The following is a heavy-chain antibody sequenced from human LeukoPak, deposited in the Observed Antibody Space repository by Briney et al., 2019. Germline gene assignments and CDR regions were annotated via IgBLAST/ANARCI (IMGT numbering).Heavy chain of an antibody. Sequence: ASVKVSCKASGYTFTSYGISWVRQAPGQGLEWMGWISAYNGNTNYAQKLQGRVTMTTDTSTSTAYMELRSLRSDDTAVYYCARRNYGSGSYYFDYWGQGTLVTVSS. D-gene: IGHD3-10*01. CDR1: GYTFTSYG. CDR3: ARRNYGSGSYYFDY. CDR2: ISAYNGNT. J-gene: IGHJ4*02. V-gene: IGHV1-18*01.